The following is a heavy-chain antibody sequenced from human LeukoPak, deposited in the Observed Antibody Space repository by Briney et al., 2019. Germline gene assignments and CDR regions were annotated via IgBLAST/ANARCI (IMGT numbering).Heavy chain of an antibody. Sequence: GGSLRLSCAASGFTFSSYAMSWVRQAPGKGLEWVSAISGSGGSTYYADSVKGRFTISRDNSKNTLYLQMNSLRAEDTAVYYCAKDGRGTIQLWLHGLDWGQGTLVTVSS. CDR3: AKDGRGTIQLWLHGLD. J-gene: IGHJ4*02. CDR2: ISGSGGST. V-gene: IGHV3-23*01. CDR1: GFTFSSYA. D-gene: IGHD5-18*01.